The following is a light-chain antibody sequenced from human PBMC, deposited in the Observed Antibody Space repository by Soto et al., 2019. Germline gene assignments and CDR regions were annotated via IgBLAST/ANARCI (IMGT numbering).Light chain of an antibody. CDR2: GAS. J-gene: IGKJ4*01. CDR3: QQYGSSPPLT. V-gene: IGKV3-20*01. CDR1: QSVSSSY. Sequence: EIVLTHSPGTLSLSPCERATLSCSASQSVSSSYLAWYQQKPGQAPRLLIYGASSRATGIPDRFSGSGSGTDFTLTISRLEPEDFAVYYCQQYGSSPPLTFGGGTKV.